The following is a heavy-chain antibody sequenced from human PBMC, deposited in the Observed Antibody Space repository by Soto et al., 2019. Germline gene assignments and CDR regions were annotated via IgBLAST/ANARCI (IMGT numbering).Heavy chain of an antibody. CDR2: IDNSGST. CDR1: GASVSTGVYY. J-gene: IGHJ4*02. Sequence: PSETLSLTCTVSGASVSTGVYYWTWIRQHPGKGLEWIGYIDNSGSTYYNPSLTGRVDISVDTSKNQFSLNLQSLTAADTAFYYCAAAVSDFDVRRYRTSYFDQWGQGILVTVSS. CDR3: AAAVSDFDVRRYRTSYFDQ. D-gene: IGHD3-10*02. V-gene: IGHV4-31*03.